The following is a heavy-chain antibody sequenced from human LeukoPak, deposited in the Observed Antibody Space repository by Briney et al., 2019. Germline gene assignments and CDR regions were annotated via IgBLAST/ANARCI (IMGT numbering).Heavy chain of an antibody. CDR2: ISAYNGNT. J-gene: IGHJ6*03. CDR1: GYTFTSYG. V-gene: IGHV1-18*01. Sequence: GASVKVSCKASGYTFTSYGISWVRQAPGQGLEWMGWISAYNGNTNYAQKLQGRVTMTTDTSTSTAYMELRGLRSDDTAVYYCARRRPDYYYYYYMDVWGKGTTVTISS. CDR3: ARRRPDYYYYYYMDV.